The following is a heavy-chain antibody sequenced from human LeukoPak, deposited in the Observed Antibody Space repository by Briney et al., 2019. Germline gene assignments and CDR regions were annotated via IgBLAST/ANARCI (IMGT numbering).Heavy chain of an antibody. Sequence: PGGSLRLSCEASGFTFSSYAMSWVRQAPGKGLEWVSPISNRGGVTYYAESVKGRFTISRDNSKNTLYLQMSSLRAEDTAIYYCAKARGAAAANDFDYWGQGTLVTVSS. D-gene: IGHD6-13*01. CDR2: ISNRGGVT. CDR1: GFTFSSYA. V-gene: IGHV3-23*01. J-gene: IGHJ4*02. CDR3: AKARGAAAANDFDY.